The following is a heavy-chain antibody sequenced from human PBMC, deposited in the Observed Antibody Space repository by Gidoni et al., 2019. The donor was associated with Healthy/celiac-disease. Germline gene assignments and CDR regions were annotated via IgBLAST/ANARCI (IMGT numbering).Heavy chain of an antibody. CDR2: IYYSGST. CDR3: ARRGYDSSGYSDY. D-gene: IGHD3-22*01. J-gene: IGHJ4*02. V-gene: IGHV4-39*01. Sequence: QLQLQESGPGLVKPSETLSLTCTVPGGSISSSSYYWGWIRQPPGKGLEWIGSIYYSGSTYYNPSLKSRVTISVDTSKNQFSLKLSSVTAADTAVYYCARRGYDSSGYSDYWGQGTLVTVSS. CDR1: GGSISSSSYY.